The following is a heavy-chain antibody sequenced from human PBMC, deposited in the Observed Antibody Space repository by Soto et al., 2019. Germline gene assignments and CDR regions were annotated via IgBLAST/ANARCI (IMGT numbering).Heavy chain of an antibody. D-gene: IGHD2-2*01. V-gene: IGHV4-39*01. CDR3: ARYCSGSSCYGGAAAAGNFFDY. CDR1: GGSISRSSYY. Sequence: SETLSLTCTVSGGSISRSSYYWGWIRQPPGKGLEWIAIINYSGSTYYNPSLKSRITISVDTSKNQVSLKQGSVTAADTAVYYCARYCSGSSCYGGAAAAGNFFDYWGQGTLVTVSS. CDR2: INYSGST. J-gene: IGHJ4*02.